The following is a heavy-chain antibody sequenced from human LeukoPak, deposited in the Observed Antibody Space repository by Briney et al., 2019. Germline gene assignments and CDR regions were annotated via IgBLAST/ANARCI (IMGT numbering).Heavy chain of an antibody. J-gene: IGHJ4*02. Sequence: ASVKVSCKASGYTFTSYGISWVRQAPGQGLEWMGWISAYNGNTNYAQKLQGRVTMTRDTSISTAYMELSRLRSDDTAVYYCARDLGYCSSTSCYRDYWGQGTLVTVSS. CDR3: ARDLGYCSSTSCYRDY. CDR1: GYTFTSYG. D-gene: IGHD2-2*01. V-gene: IGHV1-18*01. CDR2: ISAYNGNT.